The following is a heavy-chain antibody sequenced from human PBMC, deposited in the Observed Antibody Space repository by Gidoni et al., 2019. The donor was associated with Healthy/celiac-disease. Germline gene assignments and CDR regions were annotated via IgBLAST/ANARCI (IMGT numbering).Heavy chain of an antibody. CDR3: TRERGSGSYYYYGMDV. J-gene: IGHJ6*02. CDR1: GFTFGDYA. CDR2: IRSKADGGTT. V-gene: IGHV3-49*03. Sequence: EVQLVESGGGLVQQGRSLRLSCTASGFTFGDYAMSWFRQAPGKGLEWVGVIRSKADGGTTEYAASVKGRFTISRDDSKSIAYLQMNSLKTEDTAVYYCTRERGSGSYYYYGMDVWGQGTTVTVSS. D-gene: IGHD1-26*01.